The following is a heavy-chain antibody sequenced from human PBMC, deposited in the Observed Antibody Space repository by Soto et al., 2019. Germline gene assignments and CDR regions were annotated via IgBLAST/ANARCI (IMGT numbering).Heavy chain of an antibody. Sequence: QVQLVQSGAEVKTPGASVKVSCKASGYTFTNHYMHWVRQAPGQGLEWMGTINTSGGGTTYAQQFQGRVTMTRDTSTSTVYMELSSLRSEDTAVYYCAGALGYCSGGACYWGQGTLVTISS. D-gene: IGHD2-15*01. J-gene: IGHJ4*02. CDR3: AGALGYCSGGACY. V-gene: IGHV1-46*01. CDR2: INTSGGGT. CDR1: GYTFTNHY.